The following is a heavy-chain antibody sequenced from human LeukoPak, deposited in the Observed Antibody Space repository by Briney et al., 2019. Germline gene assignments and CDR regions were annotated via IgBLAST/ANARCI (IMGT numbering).Heavy chain of an antibody. J-gene: IGHJ5*02. CDR3: ARDRRDYGNYVWYAP. CDR2: DDGTAKT. V-gene: IGHV4-39*07. CDR1: GGSISGSYHY. Sequence: PSETLSLTCAVSGGSISGSYHYWVWQPQPTGLEPVGNVNDDGTAKTYYKASLNSRLSISVATSKTQFSLKMTSVTAADTAVYFCARDRRDYGNYVWYAPWG. D-gene: IGHD4-11*01.